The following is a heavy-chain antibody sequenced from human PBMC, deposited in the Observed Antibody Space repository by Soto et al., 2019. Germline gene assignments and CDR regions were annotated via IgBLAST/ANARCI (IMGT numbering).Heavy chain of an antibody. CDR1: GYTFTSYA. V-gene: IGHV1-3*01. CDR2: INAGNGNT. D-gene: IGHD6-13*01. J-gene: IGHJ4*02. Sequence: QVQLVQSGAEVKKPGASVKVSCKASGYTFTSYAMHWVRQAPGQRLEWMGWINAGNGNTKYSQKFQGRVTITRDTSXXTAYMELSSLRSEDTAVYYCARGKAAAGTPYYFDYWGQGTLVTVSS. CDR3: ARGKAAAGTPYYFDY.